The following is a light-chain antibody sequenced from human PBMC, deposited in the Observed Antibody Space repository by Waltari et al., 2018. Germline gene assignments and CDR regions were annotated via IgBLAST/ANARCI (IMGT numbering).Light chain of an antibody. CDR1: QSLTKRY. V-gene: IGKV3-20*01. Sequence: VLTQSPGTLSLSPGERATLSCRASQSLTKRYLAWYQQNPGQAPGLLIYGASSRAAGIPDRFSGSGSGTDFTLTISRLEPDDFAVYYCQQYGSSVMYTFGQGTKLEIK. CDR2: GAS. CDR3: QQYGSSVMYT. J-gene: IGKJ2*01.